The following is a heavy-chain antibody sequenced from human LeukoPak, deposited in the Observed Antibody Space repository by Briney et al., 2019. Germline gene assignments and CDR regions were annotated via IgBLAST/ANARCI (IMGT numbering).Heavy chain of an antibody. CDR2: INPNSGGT. V-gene: IGHV1-2*02. J-gene: IGHJ6*03. D-gene: IGHD2-2*01. CDR1: GYTFTGYY. Sequence: GASVKVSCKASGYTFTGYYMHWVRQAPGQRLEWMGWINPNSGGTNSAQKFQGRVTMTRDTSISTAYMELSRLRSDDTAVYYCARDPRYCSSTSCYPYYYMDVWGKGTTVTVSS. CDR3: ARDPRYCSSTSCYPYYYMDV.